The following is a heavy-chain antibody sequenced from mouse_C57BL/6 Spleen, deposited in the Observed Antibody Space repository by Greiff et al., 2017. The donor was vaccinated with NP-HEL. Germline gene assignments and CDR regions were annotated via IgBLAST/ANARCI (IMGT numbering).Heavy chain of an antibody. CDR2: IHPNSGST. CDR1: GYTFTSYW. J-gene: IGHJ4*01. Sequence: VQLQQSGAELVKPGASVKLSCKASGYTFTSYWMHWVKQRPGQGLEWIGMIHPNSGSTNYNEKFQSKATLTVDKSSSTAYMQLSSLTSEDSAFYYCASGICYASDRYYTIDYWGQGTSVTVAS. CDR3: ASGICYASDRYYTIDY. D-gene: IGHD6-5*01. V-gene: IGHV1-64*01.